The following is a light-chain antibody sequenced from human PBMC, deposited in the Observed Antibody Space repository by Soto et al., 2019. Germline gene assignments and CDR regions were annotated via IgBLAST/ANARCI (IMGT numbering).Light chain of an antibody. V-gene: IGLV2-14*01. CDR1: SSDVGAYTS. Sequence: QSVLTQPPSASGSPGQSVTISCTGTSSDVGAYTSVSWYQHHPGKAPKVMIYEVNKRPSGISNRFSGSKSVNTASLTISGLQPEDEAHYYCSSYTSDNRDYVFGTGTKLTVL. CDR3: SSYTSDNRDYV. J-gene: IGLJ1*01. CDR2: EVN.